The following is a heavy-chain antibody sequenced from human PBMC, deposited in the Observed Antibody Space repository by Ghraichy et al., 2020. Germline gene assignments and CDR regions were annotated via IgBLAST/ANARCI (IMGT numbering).Heavy chain of an antibody. CDR1: GFSLSNDKMG. Sequence: SGPTLVKPTETLTLTCTVSGFSLSNDKMGVSWIRQPPGKALEWLAHIFSNDEKSYITSLKSRLTISKDTSKSQVVLTMTNMDPVDTATYYCARMYYDYWSGYYGSRTYTYAYMDVWGKGTTVTVSS. D-gene: IGHD3-3*01. CDR2: IFSNDEK. V-gene: IGHV2-26*01. J-gene: IGHJ6*03. CDR3: ARMYYDYWSGYYGSRTYTYAYMDV.